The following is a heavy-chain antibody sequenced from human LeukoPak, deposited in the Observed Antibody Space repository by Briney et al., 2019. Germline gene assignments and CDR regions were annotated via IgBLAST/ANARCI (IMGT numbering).Heavy chain of an antibody. CDR1: GGSISSYY. CDR3: ASLGSTSSIDAFDI. CDR2: IYTSGST. D-gene: IGHD2-2*01. V-gene: IGHV4-4*07. Sequence: SETLSLTCTVSGGSISSYYWSWIRQPAGKGLEWIGRIYTSGSTNYNPSLKSRVTMSVDTSKNQFSLKLSSVTAADTAVYYCASLGSTSSIDAFDIWGQGTMVTVSS. J-gene: IGHJ3*02.